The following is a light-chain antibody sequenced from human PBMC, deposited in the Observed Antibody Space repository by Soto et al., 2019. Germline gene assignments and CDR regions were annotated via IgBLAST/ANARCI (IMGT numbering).Light chain of an antibody. CDR2: DAS. CDR1: HDIGNS. V-gene: IGKV1-27*01. Sequence: DLQMTQSPPSLSASVGDRVTVTCRASHDIGNSLAWYQHRPGKSPRLLIYDASSLQSGVPSRFSGNGSGTHFTLAISSLRPEDVATFYCQNYNNAPLTFGGGTKVEVK. CDR3: QNYNNAPLT. J-gene: IGKJ4*01.